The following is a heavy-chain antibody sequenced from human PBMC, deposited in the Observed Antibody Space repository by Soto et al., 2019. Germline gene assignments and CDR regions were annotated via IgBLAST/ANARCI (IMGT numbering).Heavy chain of an antibody. J-gene: IGHJ4*02. CDR2: ISSDGSNK. V-gene: IGHV3-30-3*01. CDR1: GFTFSSYA. D-gene: IGHD3-10*01. CDR3: VRNYYGSGSYLGPFGY. Sequence: GGSLRLSCAASGFTFSSYAMHWVRQAPGKGLEWVAVISSDGSNKYFADSVKGRFTISRDNSENTVSLQMNSLRPEDTAVYFRVRNYYGSGSYLGPFGYWGQGTLVTVSS.